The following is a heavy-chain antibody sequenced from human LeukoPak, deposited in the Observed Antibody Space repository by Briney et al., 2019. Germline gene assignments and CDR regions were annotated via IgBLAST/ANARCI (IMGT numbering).Heavy chain of an antibody. J-gene: IGHJ4*02. Sequence: GRSLRLSCAASGFTFSSYAMHWVRQAPGKGLEWVAVISYDGSNKYYADSVKGRFTISRDNSKNTLYLQMNSLRAEDTAVYYCARGSSGRYYWGRGSIDYWGQGTLVTVSS. CDR1: GFTFSSYA. CDR3: ARGSSGRYYWGRGSIDY. D-gene: IGHD6-19*01. CDR2: ISYDGSNK. V-gene: IGHV3-30-3*01.